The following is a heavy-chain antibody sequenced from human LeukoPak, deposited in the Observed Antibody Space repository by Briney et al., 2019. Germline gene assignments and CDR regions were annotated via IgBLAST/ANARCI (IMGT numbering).Heavy chain of an antibody. CDR1: GFTFDDYA. CDR3: AKDITYGSGSYCFQH. J-gene: IGHJ1*01. D-gene: IGHD3-10*01. CDR2: TSWNSGSI. V-gene: IGHV3-9*01. Sequence: GGSLRLSCAASGFTFDDYAMHWVRQAPGKGLEWVSGTSWNSGSIGYADSMKGRFTISRDNAKNSLYLQMNSLRAEDTALYYCAKDITYGSGSYCFQHWGQGTLVTVSS.